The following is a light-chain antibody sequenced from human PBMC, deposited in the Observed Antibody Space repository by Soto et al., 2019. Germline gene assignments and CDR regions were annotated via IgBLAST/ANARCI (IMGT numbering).Light chain of an antibody. V-gene: IGKV3-20*01. Sequence: ETVLTQSPSTLSLSPGERATLFCRASQSITSNHLAWYQQKPGQAPRLLIYGASSRATGIPDRFSGSGSGTDFTLTISRLEPEDFAVYYCQQHGTSPPSWTFGQGTKVEIK. J-gene: IGKJ1*01. CDR1: QSITSNH. CDR3: QQHGTSPPSWT. CDR2: GAS.